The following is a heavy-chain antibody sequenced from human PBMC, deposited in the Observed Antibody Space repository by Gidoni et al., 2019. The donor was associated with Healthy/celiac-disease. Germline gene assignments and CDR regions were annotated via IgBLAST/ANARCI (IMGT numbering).Heavy chain of an antibody. CDR1: GYSFTSYW. CDR2: IYPGDSDT. J-gene: IGHJ2*01. D-gene: IGHD2-2*02. Sequence: EVQLVQSGAEVKKPGESLTISCKGSGYSFTSYWIGWVRQMPGKGLEWMGIIYPGDSDTRYSPSFQGQVTISADKSISTAYLQWSSLKASDTAMYYCARQPVPAAIQHHWYFDLWGRGTLVTVSS. CDR3: ARQPVPAAIQHHWYFDL. V-gene: IGHV5-51*01.